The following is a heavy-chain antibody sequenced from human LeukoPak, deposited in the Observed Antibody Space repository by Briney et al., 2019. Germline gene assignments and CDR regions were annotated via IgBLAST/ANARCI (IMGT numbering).Heavy chain of an antibody. D-gene: IGHD5-18*01. CDR2: IYHSGST. CDR3: ARQGPRGYSYGYYYYGMDV. CDR1: GGSISSGGYS. Sequence: SETLSLTCAVSGGSISSGGYSWSWIRQPPGKGLEWIGYIYHSGSTYYNPSLKSRVTISVDRSKNQFSLKLSSVTAADTAVYYCARQGPRGYSYGYYYYGMDVWGQGTTVTVSS. V-gene: IGHV4-30-2*01. J-gene: IGHJ6*02.